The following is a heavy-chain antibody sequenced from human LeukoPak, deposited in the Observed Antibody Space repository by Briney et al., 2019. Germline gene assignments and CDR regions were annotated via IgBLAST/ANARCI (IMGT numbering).Heavy chain of an antibody. CDR3: ARGPITGTTRFDY. D-gene: IGHD1-7*01. J-gene: IGHJ4*02. V-gene: IGHV4-34*01. CDR2: INHSGST. Sequence: SETLSLTCAVYGGSFSGYYWSWIRQPPGKGLEWIGEINHSGSTNYNPSLKSRVTISVDTSKNQFSLKLSSVTAADTAVYYCARGPITGTTRFDYWGQGTLVNVSS. CDR1: GGSFSGYY.